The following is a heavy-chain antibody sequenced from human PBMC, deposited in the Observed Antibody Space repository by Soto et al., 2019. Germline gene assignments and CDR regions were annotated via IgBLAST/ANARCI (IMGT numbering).Heavy chain of an antibody. Sequence: QVQLVQSGAEVKKPGASVKGSCKASGYTFTSYGISWVRQAPGQGLEGMGWISAYNGNPNHAQKLQGRVTMTTDTSTSTAYMELRGLRSDDTAVYYCAGASGSAYWFDPWGQGTLVTVSS. CDR1: GYTFTSYG. D-gene: IGHD2-21*01. CDR2: ISAYNGNP. V-gene: IGHV1-18*01. J-gene: IGHJ5*02. CDR3: AGASGSAYWFDP.